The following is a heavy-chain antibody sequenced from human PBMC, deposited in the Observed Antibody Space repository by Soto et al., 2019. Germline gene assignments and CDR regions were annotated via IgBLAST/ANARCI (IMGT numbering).Heavy chain of an antibody. CDR2: IWYDGSNK. CDR1: GFTFSSYG. D-gene: IGHD1-20*01. Sequence: QVQLVESGGGVVQPGRSLRLSCAASGFTFSSYGMHWVRQAPGKGLEWVAVIWYDGSNKYYADSVKGRFTISRDNSKNTLYLQMNSLRAEDTAVYYCARARYISRPLDYWGQGTLVTVSS. V-gene: IGHV3-33*01. J-gene: IGHJ4*02. CDR3: ARARYISRPLDY.